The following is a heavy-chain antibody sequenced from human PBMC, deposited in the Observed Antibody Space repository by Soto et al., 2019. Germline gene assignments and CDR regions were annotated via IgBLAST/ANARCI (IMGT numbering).Heavy chain of an antibody. D-gene: IGHD6-19*01. J-gene: IGHJ6*02. CDR3: ARESIAVAGTNGMDV. CDR2: INPSGGST. V-gene: IGHV1-46*01. Sequence: ASVKVSCKASGYTFTSYYMHWVRQAPGQGLEWMGIINPSGGSTSYAQKFQGRVTMTRDTSTSTVYMEPSSLRSEDTAVYYCARESIAVAGTNGMDVWGQGTTVTVSS. CDR1: GYTFTSYY.